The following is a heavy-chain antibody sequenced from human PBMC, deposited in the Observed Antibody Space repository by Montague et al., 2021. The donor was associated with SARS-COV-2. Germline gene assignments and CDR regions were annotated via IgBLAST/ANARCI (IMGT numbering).Heavy chain of an antibody. D-gene: IGHD4-17*01. J-gene: IGHJ4*02. CDR2: ISSSGTIT. Sequence: SLRLSLSASGFTFTNYARNWVRQAPGKGLEWVSFISSSGTITYYADSVRGRFTISSDNAKNSLSLHMNSLRDEDTAVYYCARDPRRDGDYFYDYWGQGTLVTVSS. CDR1: GFTFTNYA. V-gene: IGHV3-48*02. CDR3: ARDPRRDGDYFYDY.